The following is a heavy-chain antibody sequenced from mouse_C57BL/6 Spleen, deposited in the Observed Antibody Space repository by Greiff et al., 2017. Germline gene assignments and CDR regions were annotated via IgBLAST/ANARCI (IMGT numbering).Heavy chain of an antibody. CDR2: IDPEDGET. CDR1: GFNIKDYY. CDR3: AYYYGSSQGYYYAMDY. V-gene: IGHV14-2*01. D-gene: IGHD1-1*01. J-gene: IGHJ4*01. Sequence: VHVKQSGAELVKPGASVKLSCTASGFNIKDYYMHWVKQRTEQGLEWIGRIDPEDGETKYAPKFQGKATITADTSSNTAYLQLSSLTSEDTAVYYCAYYYGSSQGYYYAMDYWGQGTSVTVSS.